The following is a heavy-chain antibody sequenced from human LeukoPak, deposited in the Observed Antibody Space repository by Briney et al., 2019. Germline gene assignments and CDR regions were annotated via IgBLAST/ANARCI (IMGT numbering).Heavy chain of an antibody. V-gene: IGHV1-69*05. J-gene: IGHJ4*02. CDR3: ARNPYDILTGYGYYFDY. CDR2: ITPILGTA. CDR1: GGTLSSYA. D-gene: IGHD3-9*01. Sequence: SVKGSCKASGGTLSSYAISWVRQASGQGLEWMGRITPILGTANYAQKFQGRVTITTDESTSTAYMELSSLRSEDTAVYYCARNPYDILTGYGYYFDYWGQGTLSPSPQ.